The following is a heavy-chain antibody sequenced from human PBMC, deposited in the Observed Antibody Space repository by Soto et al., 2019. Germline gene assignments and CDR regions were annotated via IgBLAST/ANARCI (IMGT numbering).Heavy chain of an antibody. V-gene: IGHV5-51*01. CDR1: GYTFANNW. Sequence: EVQLVQSGSEVKKPGESLNISCKPSGYTFANNWIAWVRQMPGKGLEWVGIIYPGDSETRYSASFEGQVAILADKSTGTAYLRWSSLKASDTAIYYCARRGCGDADCQSWFDPWGQGTLVTISS. D-gene: IGHD2-21*01. J-gene: IGHJ5*02. CDR2: IYPGDSET. CDR3: ARRGCGDADCQSWFDP.